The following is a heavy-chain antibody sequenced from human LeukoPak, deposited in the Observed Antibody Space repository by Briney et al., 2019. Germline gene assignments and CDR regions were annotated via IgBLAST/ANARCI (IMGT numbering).Heavy chain of an antibody. CDR3: ARLGSYQGYFDY. CDR2: IYSSGTT. Sequence: SETLSFTCTVSGGSITNYWSWLRQPAGKGLEWIGRIYSSGTTNYNASLKSRVTMSIDTTQFSLKLSSVTAADTAVYYCARLGSYQGYFDYWGQGTLVTVSS. V-gene: IGHV4-4*07. D-gene: IGHD1-26*01. CDR1: GGSITNY. J-gene: IGHJ4*02.